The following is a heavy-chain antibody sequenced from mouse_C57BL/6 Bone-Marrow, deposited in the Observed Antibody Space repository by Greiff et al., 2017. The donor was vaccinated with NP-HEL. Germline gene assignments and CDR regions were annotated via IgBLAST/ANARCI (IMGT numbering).Heavy chain of an antibody. D-gene: IGHD2-4*01. J-gene: IGHJ4*01. CDR1: GFTFSDYY. V-gene: IGHV5-16*01. Sequence: EVMLVESEGGLVQPGSSMKLSCTTSGFTFSDYYMAWVRQVPEKGLDWVVNINYDGSSTYYLDSLKSRFIISRDNAKNILYLQMSSLKSEDTATYYCAREGGLRRRTYAMDYWGQGTSVTVSS. CDR2: INYDGSST. CDR3: AREGGLRRRTYAMDY.